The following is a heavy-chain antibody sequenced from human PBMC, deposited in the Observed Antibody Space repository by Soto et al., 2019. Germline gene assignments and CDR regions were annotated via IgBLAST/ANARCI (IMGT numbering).Heavy chain of an antibody. CDR3: TRGRYFDWLLGKGAFDI. CDR2: IRSKAYGGTT. D-gene: IGHD3-9*01. J-gene: IGHJ3*02. Sequence: GGSLRLSCTASGFTFGDYAMSWFRQAPGKGLEWVGFIRSKAYGGTTEYAASVKGRFTISRDNSKSIAYLQMNSLKTEDTAVYYCTRGRYFDWLLGKGAFDIWGQGTMVTVSS. V-gene: IGHV3-49*03. CDR1: GFTFGDYA.